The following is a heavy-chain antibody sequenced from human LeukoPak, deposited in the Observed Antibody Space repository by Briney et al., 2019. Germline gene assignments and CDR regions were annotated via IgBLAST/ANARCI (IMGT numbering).Heavy chain of an antibody. V-gene: IGHV4-34*01. CDR1: GGSFSGYY. D-gene: IGHD1-20*01. J-gene: IGHJ3*02. CDR2: INHSGST. CDR3: ARRYYWGSGAFDI. Sequence: SETLSLTCAVYGGSFSGYYWSWIRQPPGKGLEWIGAINHSGSTNYNPSLKSRVTISVDTSKNQFSLKLSSVTAADTAVYYCARRYYWGSGAFDIWGQGTMVTASS.